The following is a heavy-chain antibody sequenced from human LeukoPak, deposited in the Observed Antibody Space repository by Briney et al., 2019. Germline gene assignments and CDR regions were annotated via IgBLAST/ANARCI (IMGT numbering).Heavy chain of an antibody. CDR1: GFTVRSIY. D-gene: IGHD5-18*01. J-gene: IGHJ4*02. V-gene: IGHV3-53*01. CDR2: FYSRGSP. Sequence: GGSLRLSCPASGFTVRSIYTTFVRQAPGKGLDRVPSFYSRGSPYYADSVKGRFIISRDSSTHTLYLQMNSLRVEDTAVYFCARDRGYRYGFFDYWGQGTLVPVSS. CDR3: ARDRGYRYGFFDY.